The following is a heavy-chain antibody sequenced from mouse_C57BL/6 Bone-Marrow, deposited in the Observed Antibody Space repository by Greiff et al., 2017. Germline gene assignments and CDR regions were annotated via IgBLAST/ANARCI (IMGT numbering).Heavy chain of an antibody. J-gene: IGHJ1*03. V-gene: IGHV1-59*01. D-gene: IGHD1-1*01. CDR3: ARSLHYYGSSGYFDV. CDR2: IDPSDSYT. CDR1: GYTFTSYW. Sequence: QVQLQQPGAELVRPGTSVKLSCKASGYTFTSYWMHWVKQRPGQGLEWIGVIDPSDSYTNYNQKFKGKATLTVDTSSSTAYMQLSSLTSEDSAVYYCARSLHYYGSSGYFDVWGTGTTVTVSS.